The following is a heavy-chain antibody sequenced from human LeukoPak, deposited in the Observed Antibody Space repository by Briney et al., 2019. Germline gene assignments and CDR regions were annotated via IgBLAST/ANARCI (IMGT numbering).Heavy chain of an antibody. CDR2: ITSGENT. CDR1: GFTFSDYA. V-gene: IGHV3-23*01. CDR3: AKRLSSSSTWYYFDY. J-gene: IGHJ4*02. Sequence: QAGGSLRLSCAASGFTFSDYAMNWVRQAPGKGLEWVSTITSGENTYYADSVKGRFTISRDNSKNTLYLQMNSLRAEDTAVYYCAKRLSSSSTWYYFDYWGQGTLVTVSS. D-gene: IGHD6-13*01.